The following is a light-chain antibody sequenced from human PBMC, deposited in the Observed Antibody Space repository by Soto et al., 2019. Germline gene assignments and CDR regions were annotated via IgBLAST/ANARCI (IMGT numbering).Light chain of an antibody. CDR3: TSYTSGATLI. CDR2: DVS. Sequence: QSVLTQPASVSGSPGQSVTISCTGTSSDVGAYDYVSWYQHPPGKAPKLIIYDVSSRPSGISHRFSGSKSGSMASLTISGLQAEDEADYYCTSYTSGATLIFSGGTKVTVL. V-gene: IGLV2-14*03. J-gene: IGLJ2*01. CDR1: SSDVGAYDY.